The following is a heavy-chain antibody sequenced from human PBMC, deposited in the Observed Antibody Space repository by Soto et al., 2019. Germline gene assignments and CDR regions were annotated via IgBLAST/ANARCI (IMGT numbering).Heavy chain of an antibody. CDR2: ISGSGGST. CDR3: AKCGLLWFGEFLNWFDP. J-gene: IGHJ5*02. Sequence: EVQLLESGGGLVQPGGSLRLSCAASGFTFSSYAMSWVRQAPGKGLEWVSAISGSGGSTYYADSVKGRFTISRDNSKNTLYLQMNSVRAEDTAVYYCAKCGLLWFGEFLNWFDPWGQGTLVTVSS. V-gene: IGHV3-23*01. CDR1: GFTFSSYA. D-gene: IGHD3-10*01.